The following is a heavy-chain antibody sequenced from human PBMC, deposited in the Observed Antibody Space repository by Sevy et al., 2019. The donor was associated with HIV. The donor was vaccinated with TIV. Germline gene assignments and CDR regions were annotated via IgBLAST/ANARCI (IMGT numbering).Heavy chain of an antibody. Sequence: GGSLRLSCAASGFTFSSYAMSWVRQAPGKGLEWVSAISGSGGSTYYEDSVKGRFTISRDNSKNTLYLQMNSLRAEDTAVYYCAKPLHCSGGSCFDYWGQGTLVTVSS. V-gene: IGHV3-23*01. CDR2: ISGSGGST. CDR1: GFTFSSYA. D-gene: IGHD2-15*01. CDR3: AKPLHCSGGSCFDY. J-gene: IGHJ4*02.